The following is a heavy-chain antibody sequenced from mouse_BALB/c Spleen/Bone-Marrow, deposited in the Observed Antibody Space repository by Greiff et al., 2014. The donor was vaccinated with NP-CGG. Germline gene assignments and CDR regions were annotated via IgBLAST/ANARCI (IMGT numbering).Heavy chain of an antibody. J-gene: IGHJ4*01. CDR3: SRITTATGAMDY. CDR2: IWADGST. V-gene: IGHV2-9*02. D-gene: IGHD1-2*01. CDR1: GFSLTSYG. Sequence: QLQLKESGPGLVAPSQSLSITCTVSGFSLTSYGVHWVRQPPGKGLEWLGVIWADGSTNYNSALMSRLSISKDNSKSQVFLKMNSLQTDDTAMYYCSRITTATGAMDYWGQGTSVTVSS.